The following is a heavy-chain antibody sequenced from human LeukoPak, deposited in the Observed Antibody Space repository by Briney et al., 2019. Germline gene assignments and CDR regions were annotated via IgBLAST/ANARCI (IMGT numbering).Heavy chain of an antibody. CDR3: AKQGGDRYYYGSGLDY. V-gene: IGHV3-30*18. CDR2: ISYDGSNK. J-gene: IGHJ4*02. Sequence: GGSLRLSCAASGFTFSSYGMHWARQAPGKGLEWVAVISYDGSNKYYADSVKGRFTISRDNSKNTLYLQMNSLRAEDTAVYYCAKQGGDRYYYGSGLDYWGQGTLVTVSS. CDR1: GFTFSSYG. D-gene: IGHD3-10*01.